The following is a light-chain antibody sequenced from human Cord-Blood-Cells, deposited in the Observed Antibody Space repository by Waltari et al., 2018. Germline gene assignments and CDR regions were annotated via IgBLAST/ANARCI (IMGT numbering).Light chain of an antibody. Sequence: EIVMTQSPATLPVSPGERATLSCRASQSVSSNLAWYHQKPGQAPRLLIYGASTRATGIPARFSGSGSGTEFTLTISSLQSEDFAFYYCQQYNNWCTFCQGTKVEIK. V-gene: IGKV3-15*01. CDR2: GAS. CDR3: QQYNNWCT. CDR1: QSVSSN. J-gene: IGKJ1*01.